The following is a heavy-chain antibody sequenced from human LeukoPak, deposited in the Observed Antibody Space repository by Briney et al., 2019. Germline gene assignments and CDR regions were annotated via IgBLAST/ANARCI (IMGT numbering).Heavy chain of an antibody. V-gene: IGHV3-23*01. J-gene: IGHJ4*02. D-gene: IGHD5-24*01. CDR3: ARRDGYDFDY. CDR1: GFTFSSYA. Sequence: GGTLRLSCTASGFTFSSYAMNWVRQAPGKGLEWVSGIGAGGTFTYYADSVKGRFTIFRDNSRNTLYLQMNSLSAEDTAVYYCARRDGYDFDYWGQGTLVTV. CDR2: IGAGGTFT.